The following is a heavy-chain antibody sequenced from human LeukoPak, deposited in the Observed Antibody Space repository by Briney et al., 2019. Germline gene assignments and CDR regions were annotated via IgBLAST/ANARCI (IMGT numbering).Heavy chain of an antibody. V-gene: IGHV2-26*01. Sequence: GSGPTLVNPTETLTLTCTVSGFSLNNPISGVSWIRQPPGKALEWLAHVFSNDEKSYSTSMRNRLTISKDTSKSQVILIMPNMDPVDTATYYCARLGGDTWYYFDYWGPGTPVTVSS. J-gene: IGHJ4*02. CDR3: ARLGGDTWYYFDY. CDR2: VFSNDEK. CDR1: GFSLNNPISG.